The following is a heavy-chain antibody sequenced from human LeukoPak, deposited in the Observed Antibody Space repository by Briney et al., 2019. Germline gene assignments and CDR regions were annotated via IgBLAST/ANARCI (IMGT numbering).Heavy chain of an antibody. CDR3: ARESDADGMDV. J-gene: IGHJ6*02. CDR2: IYYSGST. CDR1: GGSISSGGYY. V-gene: IGHV4-61*08. Sequence: SETLSLTCTVSGGSISSGGYYWSWIRQHPGKGLEWIGYIYYSGSTNYNPSLKSRVTISVDTSKNQFSLKLSSVTAADTAVYYCARESDADGMDVWGQGTTVTVSS.